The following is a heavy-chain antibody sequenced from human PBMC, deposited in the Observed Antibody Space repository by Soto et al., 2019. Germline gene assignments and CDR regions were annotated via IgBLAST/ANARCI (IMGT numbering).Heavy chain of an antibody. V-gene: IGHV1-2*02. J-gene: IGHJ6*02. CDR2: INPNSGGT. D-gene: IGHD3-3*01. CDR1: GYTFTGYY. CDR3: ARGPIFGVVIPDGMDV. Sequence: ASVKVSCKASGYTFTGYYMHWVRQAPGQGLEWMGWINPNSGGTNYAQKFQGRVTMTRDTSISTAYMELSRLRSDDTAVYYRARGPIFGVVIPDGMDVWGQGTTVTVSS.